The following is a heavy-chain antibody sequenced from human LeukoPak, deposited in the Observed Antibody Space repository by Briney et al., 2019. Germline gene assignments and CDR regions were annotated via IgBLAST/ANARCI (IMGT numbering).Heavy chain of an antibody. D-gene: IGHD4-17*01. Sequence: GGSLRLSCAASGFTFSNYGMNWVRQAPGKGLEWVSYISSSGSTIYYADSVKGRFTISRDNAKNSLYLQMNSLRAEDTAVYYCARNYGDYVNWFDPWGQGTLVTVSS. V-gene: IGHV3-48*04. CDR3: ARNYGDYVNWFDP. CDR1: GFTFSNYG. CDR2: ISSSGSTI. J-gene: IGHJ5*02.